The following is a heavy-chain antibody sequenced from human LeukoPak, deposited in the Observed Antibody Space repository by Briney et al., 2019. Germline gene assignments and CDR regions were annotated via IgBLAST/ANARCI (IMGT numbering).Heavy chain of an antibody. J-gene: IGHJ3*02. D-gene: IGHD5-24*01. V-gene: IGHV1-69*13. CDR3: ARDLVEMATISAFDI. CDR1: GYTFSSYG. CDR2: IIPIFGTA. Sequence: GASVKVSCKASGYTFSSYGISWVRQAPGQGLEWMGGIIPIFGTANYAQKFQGRVTITADESTSTAYMELSSLRSEDTAVYYCARDLVEMATISAFDIWGQGTMVTVSS.